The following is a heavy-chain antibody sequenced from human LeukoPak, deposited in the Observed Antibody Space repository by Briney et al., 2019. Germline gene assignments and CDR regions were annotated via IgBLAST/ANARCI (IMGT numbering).Heavy chain of an antibody. CDR2: IRSKTYGGTT. CDR3: TGDRYSGYDYFGFDP. CDR1: RFTFGDYA. Sequence: GGSLRLSCTASRFTFGDYAMSWVRQAPGKGMEWVGFIRSKTYGGTTEYAASVKGRFTISRDDSKSIAYLQMNSLKTEDTAVYYCTGDRYSGYDYFGFDPWGQGTLVTVSS. V-gene: IGHV3-49*04. J-gene: IGHJ5*02. D-gene: IGHD5-12*01.